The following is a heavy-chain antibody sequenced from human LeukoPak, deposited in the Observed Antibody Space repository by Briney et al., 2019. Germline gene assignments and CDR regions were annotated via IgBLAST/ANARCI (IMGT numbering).Heavy chain of an antibody. V-gene: IGHV3-11*01. CDR2: ISPRGRTS. CDR3: AGDSIPKMATVVDS. CDR1: GFNFSDFY. Sequence: KAGGSLRLSCEASGFNFSDFYMNWIRQAPGKGLEGGAYISPRGRTSYYADSVRGRFTVSRDNAKNSLFLQMTRLSADDTAIYYCAGDSIPKMATVVDSWGQGTLVIVSS. D-gene: IGHD2-21*01. J-gene: IGHJ4*02.